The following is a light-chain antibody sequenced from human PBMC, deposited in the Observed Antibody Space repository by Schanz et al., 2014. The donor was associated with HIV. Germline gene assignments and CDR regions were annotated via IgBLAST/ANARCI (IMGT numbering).Light chain of an antibody. CDR3: SSYTSSSTLE. CDR2: DVN. V-gene: IGLV2-14*03. J-gene: IGLJ2*01. CDR1: SNDVGGYNF. Sequence: QSALTQPASVSGSPGQSITISCTGTSNDVGGYNFVSWYQQHPGKAPKLMIYDVNNRPSGVPDRFSGSKSGNTASLSISGLQADDAADYYCSSYTSSSTLEFGGGTKLTVL.